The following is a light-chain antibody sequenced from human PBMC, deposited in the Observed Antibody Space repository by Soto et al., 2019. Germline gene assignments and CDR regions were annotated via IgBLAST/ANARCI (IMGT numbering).Light chain of an antibody. CDR3: QHYNSYSEA. CDR1: QSISTW. V-gene: IGKV1-5*03. CDR2: KAS. Sequence: TQIAQSPSTLSASFGVSVATTSRASQSISTWLAWYQQKPGRAPKLLIYKASTLKSGVPSRFSGSGSGIEFTLTISSLQADDFATYYRQHYNSYSEAFGQGTKVDIK. J-gene: IGKJ1*01.